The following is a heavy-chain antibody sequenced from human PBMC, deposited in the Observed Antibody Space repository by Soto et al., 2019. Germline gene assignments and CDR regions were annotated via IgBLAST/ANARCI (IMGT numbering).Heavy chain of an antibody. Sequence: ASLKVPCKASGYTFTSYGIIWVRQAPGQGLEWMGWISAYNGNTNYAQKLQGRVTMTTDTSTSTAYMELRSLRSDATAVYYCARGVVESGSSKDYFDYWGQGTLVPVS. CDR2: ISAYNGNT. D-gene: IGHD1-26*01. CDR3: ARGVVESGSSKDYFDY. CDR1: GYTFTSYG. J-gene: IGHJ4*02. V-gene: IGHV1-18*04.